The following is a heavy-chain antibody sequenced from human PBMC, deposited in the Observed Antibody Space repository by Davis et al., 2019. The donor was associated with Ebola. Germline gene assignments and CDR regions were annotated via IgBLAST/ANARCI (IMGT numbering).Heavy chain of an antibody. CDR3: AKDTNADSTGGDY. J-gene: IGHJ4*02. CDR1: GFPFSSYG. D-gene: IGHD4-17*01. V-gene: IGHV3-23*01. Sequence: GESLKISCAASGFPFSSYGMSWVRQAPGKGLEWVSSISNSGDRAHYVDAVKGRFSISRDNSKSTVDLQMNGLRAEDTAVYYCAKDTNADSTGGDYWGQGTLVTVSS. CDR2: ISNSGDRA.